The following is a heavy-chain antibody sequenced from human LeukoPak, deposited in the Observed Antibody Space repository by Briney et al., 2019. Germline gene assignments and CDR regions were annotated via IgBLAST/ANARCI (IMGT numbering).Heavy chain of an antibody. CDR2: IYDSGST. Sequence: SETLSLTCTVSGGSISSYFWSWLRQPPGKGLEWIGYIYDSGSTNYNPSLKSRVTISVDTPKNQFSLKLSSVTAADTAVYYCAREGSSRWHWFGPWGQGTLVTVSS. V-gene: IGHV4-59*01. J-gene: IGHJ5*02. D-gene: IGHD6-13*01. CDR1: GGSISSYF. CDR3: AREGSSRWHWFGP.